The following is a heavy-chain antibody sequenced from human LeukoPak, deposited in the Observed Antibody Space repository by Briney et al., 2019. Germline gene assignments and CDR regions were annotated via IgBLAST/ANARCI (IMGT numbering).Heavy chain of an antibody. Sequence: SETLSLTCSVSGGSISSSSYYWGWIRQPPGKGLEWIGTFHYSGSTNYNPSLKSRVTISVDTSKNQFSLKLSSVTAADTAVYYCARERRVRGVPDYWGQGTLVTVSS. CDR3: ARERRVRGVPDY. D-gene: IGHD3-10*01. V-gene: IGHV4-39*07. CDR1: GGSISSSSYY. J-gene: IGHJ4*02. CDR2: FHYSGST.